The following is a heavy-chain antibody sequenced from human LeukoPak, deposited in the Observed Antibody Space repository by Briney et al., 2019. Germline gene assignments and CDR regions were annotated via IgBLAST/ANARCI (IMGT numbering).Heavy chain of an antibody. CDR1: GFTFDDYA. D-gene: IGHD6-19*01. V-gene: IGHV3-9*01. J-gene: IGHJ4*02. CDR2: ISWNGGVI. Sequence: GGSLRLSCAASGFTFDDYAMHWGRQVPGKGLERGAGISWNGGVIGSADSVKRRFTISRDNAKHSLSLQMNSLRAEDTALYYCAKDHGSGFYYFDFWGQGTLVTVSS. CDR3: AKDHGSGFYYFDF.